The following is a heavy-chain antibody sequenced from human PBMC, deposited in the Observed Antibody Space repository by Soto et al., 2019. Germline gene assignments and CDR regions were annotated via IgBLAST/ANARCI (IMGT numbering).Heavy chain of an antibody. D-gene: IGHD1-26*01. V-gene: IGHV4-31*03. CDR1: GGSITRGGYY. J-gene: IGHJ4*02. CDR2: IYNSGTT. CDR3: AATPRY. Sequence: SETLSLTCTVSGGSITRGGYYWSWIRQHPGKGLEWIGYIYNSGTTYYNPSLKSRVTISVDTSKNQFSLKLTSVTAADTAVYYCAATPRYWAQGTLVPVSS.